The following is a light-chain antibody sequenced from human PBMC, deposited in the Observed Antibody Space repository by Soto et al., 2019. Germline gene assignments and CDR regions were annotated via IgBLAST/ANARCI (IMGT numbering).Light chain of an antibody. CDR3: AAWDDSLNGVV. Sequence: QSVLTQPPSASGTPGQRVTISCSGSSSNIGSNTVNWYQQLPGTAPKLLIYSHNQRPSGVPDRSSGSKSGTSASLAISGLQSEDEADYYCAAWDDSLNGVVFGGGTKLTVL. J-gene: IGLJ2*01. CDR1: SSNIGSNT. V-gene: IGLV1-44*01. CDR2: SHN.